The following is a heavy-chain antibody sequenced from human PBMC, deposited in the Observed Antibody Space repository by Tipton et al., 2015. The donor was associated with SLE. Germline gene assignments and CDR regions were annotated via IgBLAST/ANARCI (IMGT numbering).Heavy chain of an antibody. V-gene: IGHV3-48*03. CDR2: ITSSGSTV. D-gene: IGHD4-17*01. J-gene: IGHJ2*01. CDR1: GFTFSSYE. CDR3: ARPAITVPADRAYFDL. Sequence: SLRLSCAASGFTFSSYEMNWVRQAPGKGLEWISYITSSGSTVYYSDSVKGRFTISRDNAKKSLYLQMNSLKAEDTAVYYCARPAITVPADRAYFDLWGRGTLVTVSS.